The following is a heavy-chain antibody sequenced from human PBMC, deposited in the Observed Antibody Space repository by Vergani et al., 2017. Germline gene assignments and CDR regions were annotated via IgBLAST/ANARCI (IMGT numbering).Heavy chain of an antibody. D-gene: IGHD1-1*01. V-gene: IGHV2-5*04. Sequence: QINLKESGPTLVKPTQTLTLTCTFSGFSLNTRGVSVAWIRQPPGKALDWLALIYWNEDHHYSPSLNNRVTITKDTSNNQVVLTMTNMDYVDTGTYYCLYMKTYCGTTCCFYPFYYSYYIDVLGQGTTVTVS. J-gene: IGHJ6*03. CDR1: GFSLNTRGVS. CDR3: LYMKTYCGTTCCFYPFYYSYYIDV. CDR2: IYWNEDH.